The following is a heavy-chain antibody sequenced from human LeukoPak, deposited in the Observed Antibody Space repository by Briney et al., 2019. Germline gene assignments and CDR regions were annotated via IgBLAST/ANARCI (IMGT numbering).Heavy chain of an antibody. Sequence: SETLSLTCTVSGYSISSGYYWGWIRQPPGKGLEWIGSIYHSGSTYYNPSLKSRVTISVDTSKNQFSLKLSSVTAADTAVYYCASGIIAADYYGMDVWGQGTTVTVSS. CDR1: GYSISSGYY. D-gene: IGHD6-13*01. J-gene: IGHJ6*02. CDR3: ASGIIAADYYGMDV. CDR2: IYHSGST. V-gene: IGHV4-38-2*02.